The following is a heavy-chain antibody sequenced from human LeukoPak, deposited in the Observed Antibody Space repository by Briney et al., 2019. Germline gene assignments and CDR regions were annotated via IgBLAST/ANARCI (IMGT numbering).Heavy chain of an antibody. V-gene: IGHV3-23*01. D-gene: IGHD4-17*01. CDR2: ISGSGGST. Sequence: GGSLRLSCATSKFNFNNYGLTWVRQAPGKGLEWVSSISGSGGSTQYAAFVQGRFTISRDNSKNTLCLQMNSLRAEDTAVYYCAKDPNGDYIGTFDIWGQGTMVTVSS. CDR3: AKDPNGDYIGTFDI. CDR1: KFNFNNYG. J-gene: IGHJ3*02.